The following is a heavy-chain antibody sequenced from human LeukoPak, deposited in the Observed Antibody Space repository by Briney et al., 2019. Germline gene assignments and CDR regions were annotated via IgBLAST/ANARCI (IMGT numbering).Heavy chain of an antibody. CDR3: ARPSYDFWSGQLGY. CDR2: ISAYNGNT. D-gene: IGHD3-3*01. CDR1: GYTFTSYG. Sequence: ASVKVSFKASGYTFTSYGISWVRQAPGQGLEWMGWISAYNGNTNYAQKLQGRVTMTTDTSTSTVYMELSSLRSEDTAVYYCARPSYDFWSGQLGYWGQGTLVTVSS. V-gene: IGHV1-18*01. J-gene: IGHJ4*02.